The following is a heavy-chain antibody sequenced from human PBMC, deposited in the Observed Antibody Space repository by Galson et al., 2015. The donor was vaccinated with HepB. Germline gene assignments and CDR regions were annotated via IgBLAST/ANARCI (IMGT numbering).Heavy chain of an antibody. D-gene: IGHD3-3*01. J-gene: IGHJ4*02. CDR1: GFNFSNYW. Sequence: SLRLSCAASGFNFSNYWMHWVRQAPGKGPVWVSAIGISGGNTYYADSVKGRFTISRDDSKSTLYLQMNSLRGADTAVYYCAKGLDYDFWNFDSWGQGSQVAVSS. V-gene: IGHV3-23*01. CDR3: AKGLDYDFWNFDS. CDR2: IGISGGNT.